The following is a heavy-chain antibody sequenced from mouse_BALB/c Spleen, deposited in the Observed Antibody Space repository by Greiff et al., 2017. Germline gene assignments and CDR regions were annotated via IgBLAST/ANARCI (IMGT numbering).Heavy chain of an antibody. V-gene: IGHV5-15*02. CDR2: ISNLAYSI. CDR3: ARERDYDAMDY. CDR1: GFTFSDYG. J-gene: IGHJ4*01. Sequence: EVKVVESGGGLVQPGGSRKLSCAASGFTFSDYGMAWVRQAPGKGPEWVAFISNLAYSIYYADTVTGRFTISRENAKNTLYLEMSSLRSEDTAMYYCARERDYDAMDYWGQGTSVTVSS.